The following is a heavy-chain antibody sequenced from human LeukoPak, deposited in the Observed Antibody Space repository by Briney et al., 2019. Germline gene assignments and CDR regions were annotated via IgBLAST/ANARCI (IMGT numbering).Heavy chain of an antibody. D-gene: IGHD3-22*01. CDR3: ATVVLYYYDSSGYYRGFDY. CDR1: GYTFTGYY. CDR2: INPNSGGT. Sequence: ASVKVSCKASGYTFTGYYMHWVRQAPGQGLEWMGWINPNSGGTNYAQKFQGRVTMTEDTSTDTAYMELSSLRSEDTAVYYCATVVLYYYDSSGYYRGFDYWGQGTLVTVSS. J-gene: IGHJ4*02. V-gene: IGHV1-2*02.